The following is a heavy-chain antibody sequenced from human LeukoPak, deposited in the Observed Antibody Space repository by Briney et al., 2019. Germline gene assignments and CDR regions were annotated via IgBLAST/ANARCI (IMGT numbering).Heavy chain of an antibody. D-gene: IGHD2-2*02. CDR3: ARDAAINYYYYMDV. V-gene: IGHV1-2*02. CDR1: GYTFIDYY. J-gene: IGHJ6*03. Sequence: ASVKVSCEASGYTFIDYYIYWVRQAPGQGLEWMGWINPNSGGTNYAQKFQGRVTMTRDTSISTAYMELSRLRSDDTAVYYCARDAAINYYYYMDVWGKGTTVTVSS. CDR2: INPNSGGT.